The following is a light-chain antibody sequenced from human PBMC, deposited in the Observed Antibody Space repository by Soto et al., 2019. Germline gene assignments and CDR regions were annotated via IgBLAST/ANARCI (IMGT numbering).Light chain of an antibody. CDR3: QQSYSTPFT. V-gene: IGKV1-39*01. J-gene: IGKJ3*01. Sequence: DIQMTQSPSSLSASVGDRVTITCRASQSISSYLNWYQQKPGKAPKLLIYAASSLQSGVPSRFSGGGSGTYFTLTISSLQTEDFATYYCQQSYSTPFTCGPGTKVDIK. CDR2: AAS. CDR1: QSISSY.